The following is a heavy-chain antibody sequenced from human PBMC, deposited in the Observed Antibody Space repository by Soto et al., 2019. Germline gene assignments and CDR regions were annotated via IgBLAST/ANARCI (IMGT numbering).Heavy chain of an antibody. Sequence: SLTLPLTCSVSGGSVSSDRYCWTWIRPPPGKGLEWIAYISYTGDTNYNPSLKSRVTISVDTSRNQFSLTLTSVTAADTAVYFCARIVVGATVDLWGQGSLVTVSS. CDR1: GGSVSSDRYC. CDR2: ISYTGDT. J-gene: IGHJ5*02. CDR3: ARIVVGATVDL. V-gene: IGHV4-61*01. D-gene: IGHD1-26*01.